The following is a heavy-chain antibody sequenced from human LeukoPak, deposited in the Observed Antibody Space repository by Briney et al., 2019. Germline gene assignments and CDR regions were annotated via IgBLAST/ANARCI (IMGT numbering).Heavy chain of an antibody. CDR2: INHSGST. CDR3: ARKASIRGGFH. Sequence: SETLSLTCAVYGGSFSGYYWSWLRQPPGKGLEWIGEINHSGSTNNNPSLKSRITISVDTSKNQFSLKLISVTAADTAVYYCARKASIRGGFHWGQGTLVTVSS. D-gene: IGHD2-2*01. CDR1: GGSFSGYY. V-gene: IGHV4-34*01. J-gene: IGHJ1*01.